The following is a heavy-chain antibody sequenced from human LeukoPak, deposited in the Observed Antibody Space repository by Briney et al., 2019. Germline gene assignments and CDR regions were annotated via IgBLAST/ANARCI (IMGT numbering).Heavy chain of an antibody. D-gene: IGHD5-18*01. Sequence: GGSLRLSCAASGFTFSSYAMHWVRQAPGKGLEWVSYISSSSSTIYYADSVKGRFTISRDNAKNSLYLQMNSLRAEDTAVYYCARDGGYSYGYDAFDIWGQGTMVTVSS. CDR2: ISSSSSTI. J-gene: IGHJ3*02. V-gene: IGHV3-48*01. CDR3: ARDGGYSYGYDAFDI. CDR1: GFTFSSYA.